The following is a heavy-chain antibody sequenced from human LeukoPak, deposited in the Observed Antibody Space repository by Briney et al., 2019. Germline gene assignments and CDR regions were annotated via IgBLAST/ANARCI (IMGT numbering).Heavy chain of an antibody. V-gene: IGHV1-69*06. CDR3: ARSFGSGYDYYYYFMDI. J-gene: IGHJ6*03. CDR1: GGTFSSNA. Sequence: SVKVSCKASGGTFSSNAISWVRQAPGQGLEWMGWIIPIFGTANYAQKFQGRVTITADKSTSTAYMELSSLRSEDTAVYFCARSFGSGYDYYYYFMDIWGKGTTVTVSS. CDR2: IIPIFGTA. D-gene: IGHD5-12*01.